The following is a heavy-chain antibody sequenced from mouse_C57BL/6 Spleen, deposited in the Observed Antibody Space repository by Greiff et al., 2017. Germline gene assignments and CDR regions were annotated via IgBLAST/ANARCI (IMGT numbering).Heavy chain of an antibody. Sequence: QVQLQQSGAELVRPGTSVKVSCKASGYAFTNYLIEWVKQRPGQGLEWIGVINPGSGGTNYNEKFKGKATLTADKSSSTAYMQLSSLTSEDSAVYFCARGSDYDGDVWYFDVWGTGTTVTVSS. J-gene: IGHJ1*03. CDR3: ARGSDYDGDVWYFDV. CDR1: GYAFTNYL. V-gene: IGHV1-54*01. D-gene: IGHD2-4*01. CDR2: INPGSGGT.